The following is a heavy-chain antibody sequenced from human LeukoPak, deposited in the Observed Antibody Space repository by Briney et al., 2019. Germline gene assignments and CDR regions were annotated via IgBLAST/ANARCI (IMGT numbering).Heavy chain of an antibody. V-gene: IGHV3-21*01. CDR2: ISGDTTYT. D-gene: IGHD6-13*01. CDR1: GFTFSDYT. Sequence: GGSLRLSCAASGFTFSDYTVNWVRQAPGKGLEWVSAISGDTTYTYYADSVKGRFTISRDNARNSLYLQMNSLRADDTAVYYCARENLVHTSSWYKRFDPWGQGTLVTVSS. J-gene: IGHJ5*02. CDR3: ARENLVHTSSWYKRFDP.